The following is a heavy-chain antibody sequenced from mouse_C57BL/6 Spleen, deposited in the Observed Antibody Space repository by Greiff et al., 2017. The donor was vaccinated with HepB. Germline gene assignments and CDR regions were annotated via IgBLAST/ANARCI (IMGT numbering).Heavy chain of an antibody. CDR1: GYTFTDYN. Sequence: VQLQQSGPELVKPGASVKIPCKASGYTFTDYNMDWVKQSHGKSLEWIGDINPNNGGTIYNQKFKGKATLTVDKSSSTAYMELRSLTSEDTAVYYCARYVYGSGYGFAYWGQGTLVTVSA. CDR2: INPNNGGT. CDR3: ARYVYGSGYGFAY. V-gene: IGHV1-18*01. D-gene: IGHD1-1*01. J-gene: IGHJ3*01.